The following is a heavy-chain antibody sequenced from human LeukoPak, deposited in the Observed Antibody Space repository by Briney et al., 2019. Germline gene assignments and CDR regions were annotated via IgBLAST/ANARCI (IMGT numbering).Heavy chain of an antibody. D-gene: IGHD3-3*01. CDR1: RFSFSDYN. V-gene: IGHV3-20*04. CDR3: AREGPFDYYYYYYMDV. J-gene: IGHJ6*03. Sequence: GGSLRLSCAASRFSFSDYNMNWVRQAPGKGLEWVSGIKWNGGSTGYADSVKGRFTISRDNAKNSLFLQMNSLRAEDTAVYYCAREGPFDYYYYYYMDVWGKGATVTVSS. CDR2: IKWNGGST.